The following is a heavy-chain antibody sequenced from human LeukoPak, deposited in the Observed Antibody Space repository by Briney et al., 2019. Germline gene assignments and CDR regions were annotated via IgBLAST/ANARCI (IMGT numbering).Heavy chain of an antibody. J-gene: IGHJ4*02. CDR3: ARSPPYNDFWSGKGLLDY. D-gene: IGHD3-3*01. V-gene: IGHV1-18*01. CDR1: GYTFSSYG. CDR2: ISAYNGNT. Sequence: GASVKVSCKASGYTFSSYGFTWVRQAPGQGLEWMGRISAYNGNTKYAQKLQGRVTMTTDTSTSTAYMELRSLRSDDTAMYYCARSPPYNDFWSGKGLLDYWGQGTLVTVSS.